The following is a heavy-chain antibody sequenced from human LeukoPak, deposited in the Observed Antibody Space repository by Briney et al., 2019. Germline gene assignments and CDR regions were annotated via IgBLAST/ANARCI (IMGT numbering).Heavy chain of an antibody. V-gene: IGHV4-34*01. CDR1: GGSISSYY. Sequence: NPSETLSLTCTVSGGSISSYYWSWIRQPPGKGLEWIGEINHSGSTNYNPSLKSRVTISVDTSKDQFSLKLSSVTAADTAVYYCARGAYCYDSSDTPGRLHYYYGMDVWGQGTTVTVSS. J-gene: IGHJ6*02. D-gene: IGHD3-22*01. CDR2: INHSGST. CDR3: ARGAYCYDSSDTPGRLHYYYGMDV.